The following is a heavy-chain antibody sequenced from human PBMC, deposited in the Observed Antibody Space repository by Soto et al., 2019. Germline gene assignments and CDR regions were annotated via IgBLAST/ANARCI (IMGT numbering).Heavy chain of an antibody. J-gene: IGHJ4*02. V-gene: IGHV4-59*01. CDR3: ARVAYYYDSSGYIHYFDY. CDR1: GGSISSYY. D-gene: IGHD3-22*01. CDR2: IYYSGST. Sequence: SETLSLSCTVSGGSISSYYWSWIRQPPGKGLEWIGYIYYSGSTNYNPSLKSRVTISVDTSKNQFSLKLSSVTAADTAVYYCARVAYYYDSSGYIHYFDYWGQGTLVTVSS.